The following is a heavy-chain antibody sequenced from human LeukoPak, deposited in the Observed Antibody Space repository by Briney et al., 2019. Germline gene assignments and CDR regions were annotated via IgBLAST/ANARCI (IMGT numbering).Heavy chain of an antibody. CDR3: ARLPRYGGYDHFDY. V-gene: IGHV4-59*12. D-gene: IGHD5-12*01. Sequence: SETLSLTSTLSGDSIDGYYWSWIRQPPRKGRERIGYIYYRGATSYNPFLKSRVTISVDTSKNQFSLKLKSVTAADTAVYYCARLPRYGGYDHFDYWGQGILVIVSS. CDR2: IYYRGAT. J-gene: IGHJ4*02. CDR1: GDSIDGYY.